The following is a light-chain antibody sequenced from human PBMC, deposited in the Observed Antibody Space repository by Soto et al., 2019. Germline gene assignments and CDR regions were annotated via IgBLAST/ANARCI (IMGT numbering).Light chain of an antibody. CDR2: DAS. V-gene: IGKV1-33*01. CDR3: HQYDRLPLT. J-gene: IGKJ4*01. Sequence: DIQMTQSPSFLSASVGDRVTLTCQASQDISIHLNWYHQKAGQAPKVLIYDASNLETGVPSRFSGSGSGTDCSFTISSLPPEDGATYYCHQYDRLPLTFGGGTKVEVK. CDR1: QDISIH.